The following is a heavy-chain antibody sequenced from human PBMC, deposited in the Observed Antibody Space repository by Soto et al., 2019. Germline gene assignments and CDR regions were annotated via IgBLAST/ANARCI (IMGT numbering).Heavy chain of an antibody. CDR1: GGSISSRSYY. D-gene: IGHD2-15*01. Sequence: SETLSLTCTVSGGSISSRSYYWGWSRQPPGKGLEWIGSIYYSGSTYYNPSLKSRVTISVDTSKNQFSLKLSSVTAADTAVYYCARHTPAISISDHWGQGTLVTVSS. CDR3: ARHTPAISISDH. V-gene: IGHV4-39*01. CDR2: IYYSGST. J-gene: IGHJ4*02.